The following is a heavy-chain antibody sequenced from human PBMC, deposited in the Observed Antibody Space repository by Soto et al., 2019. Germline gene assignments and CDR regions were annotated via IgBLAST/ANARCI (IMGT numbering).Heavy chain of an antibody. Sequence: QVQLQESGPGLVKPSGTLSLTCAVSGGSISTTYWWSWVRQSPGKGLEWIGEIHHGTGTNYNPALKRRVSISLVNSEHPLFLGLTSVTVADTAVYYCARNDADDLDVGGQGTPVTVSS. J-gene: IGHJ6*02. CDR1: GGSISTTYW. V-gene: IGHV4-4*02. CDR3: ARNDADDLDV. D-gene: IGHD1-1*01. CDR2: IHHGTGT.